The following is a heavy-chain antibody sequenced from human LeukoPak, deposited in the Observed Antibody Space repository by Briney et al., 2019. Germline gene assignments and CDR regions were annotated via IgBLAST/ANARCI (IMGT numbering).Heavy chain of an antibody. V-gene: IGHV3-53*01. CDR2: IYSGGTT. CDR1: GFTVSSNY. J-gene: IGHJ4*02. Sequence: GGSPRLSCAASGFTVSSNYMSWVRQAPGKGLEWVSVIYSGGTTYYADSVKGRFTISRDNSKNTLYLQMSSLRAEDTAVYYCARLTVTYYFDYWGQGTLVTVSS. D-gene: IGHD4-17*01. CDR3: ARLTVTYYFDY.